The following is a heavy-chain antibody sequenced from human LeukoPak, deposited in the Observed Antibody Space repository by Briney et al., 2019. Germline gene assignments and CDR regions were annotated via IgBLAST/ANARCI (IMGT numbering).Heavy chain of an antibody. V-gene: IGHV3-30-3*01. CDR1: GFTFSSYA. Sequence: GGSLRLSCAASGFTFSSYAMHWVRQAPGKGLEWVAVISYDGSNKYYADSVKGRFTISRDNSKNTLCLQMNSLRAEDTAVYYCARDDSDSSGWTPYYYYYYGMDVWGQGTTVTVSS. CDR2: ISYDGSNK. J-gene: IGHJ6*02. CDR3: ARDDSDSSGWTPYYYYYYGMDV. D-gene: IGHD6-19*01.